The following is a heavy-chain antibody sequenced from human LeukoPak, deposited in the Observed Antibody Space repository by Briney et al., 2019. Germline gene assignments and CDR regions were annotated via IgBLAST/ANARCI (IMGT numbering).Heavy chain of an antibody. Sequence: PGGSLRLSCAASGFTFSSYEMNWVRQAPGKGLEWVSYISSSGSTKYYADSVKGRVTISRDNAKNSLYLQMNSLRAEDTAVYYCAKGRVRQFDPFDYWGQGTLVTVSS. CDR2: ISSSGSTK. CDR1: GFTFSSYE. D-gene: IGHD1-1*01. CDR3: AKGRVRQFDPFDY. J-gene: IGHJ4*02. V-gene: IGHV3-48*03.